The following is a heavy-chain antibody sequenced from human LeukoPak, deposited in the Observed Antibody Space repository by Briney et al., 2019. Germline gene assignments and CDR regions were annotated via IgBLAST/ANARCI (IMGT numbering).Heavy chain of an antibody. V-gene: IGHV5-51*01. D-gene: IGHD1-14*01. J-gene: IGHJ5*02. Sequence: GESLKISCQGFGSSFTRYWIGWVRQTPGKGLEWMGIVYPGGSITHYSPSFQGQVTISADKSTSTAYLQWSSLKASDTAMYYCACRKYFSTWSDPWGQGTLVTVSS. CDR2: VYPGGSIT. CDR3: ACRKYFSTWSDP. CDR1: GSSFTRYW.